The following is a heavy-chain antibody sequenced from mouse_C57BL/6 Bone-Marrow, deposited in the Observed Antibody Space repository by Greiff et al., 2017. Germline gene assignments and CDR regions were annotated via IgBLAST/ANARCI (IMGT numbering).Heavy chain of an antibody. V-gene: IGHV5-4*01. J-gene: IGHJ3*01. D-gene: IGHD2-5*01. Sequence: EVQGVESGGGLVKPGGSLKLSCAASGFTFSSYAMSWVRQTPEKRLVWVATISDGGSYTYYPDNVKGRFTISRDNAKNNLYLQMSQLKSEDTAMYGSERKGSNSAWFAYWGQGTLVTVSA. CDR3: ERKGSNSAWFAY. CDR2: ISDGGSYT. CDR1: GFTFSSYA.